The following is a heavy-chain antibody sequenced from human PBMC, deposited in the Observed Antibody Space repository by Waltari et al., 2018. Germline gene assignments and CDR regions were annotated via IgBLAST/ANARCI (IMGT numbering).Heavy chain of an antibody. CDR3: ARETASSGYDY. CDR1: GGSISSGSYY. Sequence: QVQLQESGPGLVKPSQTLSLTCTVSGGSISSGSYYWRWIRQPAGKGLEWIGRIYTSGSTNYNPSLKSRVTISVDTSKNQFSLKLSSVTAADTAVYYCARETASSGYDYWGQGTLVTVSS. V-gene: IGHV4-61*02. J-gene: IGHJ4*02. D-gene: IGHD3-22*01. CDR2: IYTSGST.